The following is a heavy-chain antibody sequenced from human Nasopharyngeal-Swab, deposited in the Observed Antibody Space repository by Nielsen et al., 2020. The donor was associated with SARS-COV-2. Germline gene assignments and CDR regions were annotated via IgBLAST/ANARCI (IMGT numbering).Heavy chain of an antibody. J-gene: IGHJ4*02. CDR2: IYSGGNT. Sequence: GEPLKISCAASGFTVSSNYMTWVRQAPGKGLEWVSIIYSGGNTYHADSVKGRFTISRDNSKNTLFLQMNSLRADDTAVYYCARGVNPPPDYWGQGTLVIVSS. CDR3: ARGVNPPPDY. CDR1: GFTVSSNY. V-gene: IGHV3-53*01. D-gene: IGHD1-14*01.